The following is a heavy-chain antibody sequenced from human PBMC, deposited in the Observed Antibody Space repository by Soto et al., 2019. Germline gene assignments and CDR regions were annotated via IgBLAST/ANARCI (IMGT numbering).Heavy chain of an antibody. D-gene: IGHD6-6*01. CDR3: AKDLTRQLAYWLDP. Sequence: ASVKVSCKASGFSFTVYYIHWLRQAPGQGLEWMGWINAHSGGTEYAQKVQGRVTLTRDTSIATAYLTLTSLTSDDTALYYCAKDLTRQLAYWLDPWGQGTQVTVSS. CDR1: GFSFTVYY. J-gene: IGHJ5*02. CDR2: INAHSGGT. V-gene: IGHV1-2*02.